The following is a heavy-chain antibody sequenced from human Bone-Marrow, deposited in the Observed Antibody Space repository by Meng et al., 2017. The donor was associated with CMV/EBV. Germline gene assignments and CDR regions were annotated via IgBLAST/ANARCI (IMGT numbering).Heavy chain of an antibody. Sequence: GESLKISCAASGFTVSSNYMSWVRQAPGKGLEWVSVIYSGGSTYYADSVKGRFTISRDNSKNTLYLQMNSLRAEDTAVYYCARVRAYYDFWSGYYRPYYFDYWGQGTLVTVSS. CDR3: ARVRAYYDFWSGYYRPYYFDY. J-gene: IGHJ4*02. D-gene: IGHD3-3*01. V-gene: IGHV3-53*01. CDR1: GFTVSSNY. CDR2: IYSGGST.